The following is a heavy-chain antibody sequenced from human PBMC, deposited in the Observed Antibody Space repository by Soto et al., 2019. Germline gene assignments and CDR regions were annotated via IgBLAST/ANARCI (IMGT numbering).Heavy chain of an antibody. D-gene: IGHD6-6*01. CDR2: ISYDGSNQ. Sequence: QVQVVESGGGVVQPGRSLRLSCAASGFTFSGYGMHWVRQAPGKGLEWVAVISYDGSNQYYADSVKGRFTISRDNSKSTRDLQMDSLRAEDSAVYYCAKGGSSSARSLDYWGQGPLVTVSS. J-gene: IGHJ4*02. CDR3: AKGGSSSARSLDY. CDR1: GFTFSGYG. V-gene: IGHV3-30*18.